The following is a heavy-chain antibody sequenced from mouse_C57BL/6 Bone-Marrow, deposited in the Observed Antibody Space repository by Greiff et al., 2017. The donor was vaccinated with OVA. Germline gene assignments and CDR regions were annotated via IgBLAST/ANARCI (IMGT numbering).Heavy chain of an antibody. CDR3: ASPLRYGYFDV. CDR2: ISSGSSNI. J-gene: IGHJ1*03. D-gene: IGHD1-1*01. CDR1: GFTFSDYG. V-gene: IGHV5-17*01. Sequence: EVKLMESGGGLVKPGGSLKLSCAASGFTFSDYGMHWVRQAPEKGLEWVAYISSGSSNIYYADTVKGRFTISRDNAKNTLLLQMTSLRSEDTAMDYCASPLRYGYFDVWGTGTTVTVSS.